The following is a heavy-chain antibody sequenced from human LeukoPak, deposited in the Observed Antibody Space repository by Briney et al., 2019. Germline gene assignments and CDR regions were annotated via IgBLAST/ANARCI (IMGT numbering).Heavy chain of an antibody. J-gene: IGHJ4*02. CDR3: ARVYDSSGYYEPSFDY. D-gene: IGHD3-22*01. V-gene: IGHV1-2*02. Sequence: ASVKVSCKASGYTFTGYYMHXXXQAPGQXLXXXXXXNPNSGGTKYEEKFQGRVTMTRDTSISTAYMELSRLRSDDTAVYYCARVYDSSGYYEPSFDYWGQGSLVTVSS. CDR1: GYTFTGYY. CDR2: XNPNSGGT.